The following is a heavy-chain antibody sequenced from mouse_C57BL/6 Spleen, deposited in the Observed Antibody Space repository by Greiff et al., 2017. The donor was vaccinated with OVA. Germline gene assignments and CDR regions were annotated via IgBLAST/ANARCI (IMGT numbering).Heavy chain of an antibody. CDR1: GYTFTSYW. J-gene: IGHJ1*03. D-gene: IGHD2-1*01. CDR3: ASRNYVYFDV. CDR2: IYPGSGST. Sequence: VKLQQPGAELVKPGASVKMSCKASGYTFTSYWITWVKQRPGQGLEWIGDIYPGSGSTNYNEKFKSKATLTVDTSSSTAYMQLSSLTSEDSAVYYCASRNYVYFDVWGTGTTVTVSS. V-gene: IGHV1-55*01.